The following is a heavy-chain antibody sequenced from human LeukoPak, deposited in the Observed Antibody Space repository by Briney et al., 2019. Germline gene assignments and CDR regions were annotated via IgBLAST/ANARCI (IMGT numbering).Heavy chain of an antibody. CDR2: INGDGNRI. Sequence: GGSLRLSCAASGFTFSNSWMLWVRQGPGEGLVWVSAINGDGNRIGYADSVKGRFTISRDNAKNTLYTQMNSLRAEDTAVYFCVSGGSYGYWGQGTLVTVSS. J-gene: IGHJ4*02. CDR1: GFTFSNSW. D-gene: IGHD1-26*01. V-gene: IGHV3-74*01. CDR3: VSGGSYGY.